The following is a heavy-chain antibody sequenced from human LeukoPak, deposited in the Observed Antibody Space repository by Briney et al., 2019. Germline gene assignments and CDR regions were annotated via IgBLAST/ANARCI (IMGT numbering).Heavy chain of an antibody. V-gene: IGHV3-33*01. CDR3: TRDRGTRALGY. CDR2: ISYDGTNK. Sequence: PGRSLRLSCAASGFTFSSYGIHWVRQAPGKGLEWVALISYDGTNKYYADSVKGRFTISRDNSKNTLSLQMNSLRAEDTAVYYCTRDRGTRALGYWGQGTLVTVSS. D-gene: IGHD1-14*01. J-gene: IGHJ4*02. CDR1: GFTFSSYG.